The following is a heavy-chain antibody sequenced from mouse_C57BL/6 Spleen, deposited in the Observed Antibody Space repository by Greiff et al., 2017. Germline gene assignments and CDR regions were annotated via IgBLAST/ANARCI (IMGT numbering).Heavy chain of an antibody. CDR3: TRSGYYGSSDY. D-gene: IGHD1-1*01. J-gene: IGHJ2*01. V-gene: IGHV1-5*01. Sequence: VQLQQSGTVLARPGASVKMSCKTSGYTFTSYWMHWVKQRPGQGLEWIGAIYPGNSDTSYNQKFKGKDKLTAVTSASTAYMELSSLTNEDSAVYYCTRSGYYGSSDYWGQGTTLTVSS. CDR1: GYTFTSYW. CDR2: IYPGNSDT.